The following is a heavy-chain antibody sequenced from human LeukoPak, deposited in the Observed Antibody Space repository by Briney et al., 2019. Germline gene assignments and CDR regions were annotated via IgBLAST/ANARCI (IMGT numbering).Heavy chain of an antibody. CDR1: GYTFTGYY. CDR3: ARDRSGLHRLWFDP. D-gene: IGHD3-10*01. Sequence: ASVKVSCKASGYTFTGYYMHWVRPAPGQGLEWMGWINPNSGGTNYAQKFQGRVTITRDTSISTAYMELSRLRSDDTAVYYCARDRSGLHRLWFDPWGQGTLVTVSS. V-gene: IGHV1-2*02. J-gene: IGHJ5*02. CDR2: INPNSGGT.